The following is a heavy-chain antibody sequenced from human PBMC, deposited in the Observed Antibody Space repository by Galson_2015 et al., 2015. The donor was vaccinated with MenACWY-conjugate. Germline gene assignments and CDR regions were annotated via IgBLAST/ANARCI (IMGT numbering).Heavy chain of an antibody. CDR2: FNPGDGKT. J-gene: IGHJ4*02. D-gene: IGHD5-18*01. CDR3: AADRRQVRRGWLPY. CDR1: GYTLTDLS. Sequence: SVQVSCKVSGYTLTDLSMYWVRQAPGEGLEWMGGFNPGDGKTIYAQRFQGRVTMTEDTSTDTAYMELSSLRSEDTAVYYCAADRRQVRRGWLPYWGQGTLVTVS. V-gene: IGHV1-24*01.